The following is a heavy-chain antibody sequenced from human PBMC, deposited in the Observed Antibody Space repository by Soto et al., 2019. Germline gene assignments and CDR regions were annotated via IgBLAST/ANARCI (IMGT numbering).Heavy chain of an antibody. CDR1: GYTLTELS. CDR3: ATGGYGSRTSCLGGDYYYYGMDV. D-gene: IGHD2-2*01. CDR2: FDPEDGET. V-gene: IGHV1-24*01. J-gene: IGHJ6*02. Sequence: ASVKVSCKVSGYTLTELSMHWVRQAPGKGLEWMGGFDPEDGETIYAQKFQGRVTMTEDTSTDTAYMELSSLRSEDTAVYYCATGGYGSRTSCLGGDYYYYGMDVWGQGTTVTVSS.